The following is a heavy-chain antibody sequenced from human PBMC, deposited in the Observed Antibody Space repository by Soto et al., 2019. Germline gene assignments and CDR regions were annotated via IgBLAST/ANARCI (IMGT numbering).Heavy chain of an antibody. D-gene: IGHD6-6*01. CDR2: IYHSGST. CDR1: GGSISSGGYS. CDR3: AGGIAARPLGY. V-gene: IGHV4-30-2*01. J-gene: IGHJ4*02. Sequence: QLQLQESGSGLVKPSQTLSLTCAVSGGSISSGGYSWSWIRQPPGKGLEWIGYIYHSGSTYYNPSLQSRVTISVDRSKHQFSPKLSSVTAADTAVYYCAGGIAARPLGYWGQGTLVTVSS.